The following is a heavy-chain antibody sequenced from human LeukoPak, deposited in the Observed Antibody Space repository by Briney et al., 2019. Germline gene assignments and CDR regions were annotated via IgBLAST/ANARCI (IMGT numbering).Heavy chain of an antibody. CDR3: ARGRGRVAARPNYYYGMDV. Sequence: SETLSLTCAVYGGSFSGYYWSWIRQPPGKGLEWIGEINHSGSTNYNPSLKSRVTISVDTSKNQFSLKLSSVTAADTAVYYCARGRGRVAARPNYYYGMDVWGQGTTVTVSS. J-gene: IGHJ6*02. D-gene: IGHD6-6*01. CDR2: INHSGST. CDR1: GGSFSGYY. V-gene: IGHV4-34*01.